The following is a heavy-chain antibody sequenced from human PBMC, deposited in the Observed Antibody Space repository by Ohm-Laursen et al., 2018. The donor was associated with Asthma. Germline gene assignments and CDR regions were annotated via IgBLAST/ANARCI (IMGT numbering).Heavy chain of an antibody. CDR1: GYTFTAYF. J-gene: IGHJ3*02. V-gene: IGHV1-2*06. CDR2: INPNGGGT. D-gene: IGHD3-22*01. CDR3: ARDVRYDSSGYYVGDAFDI. Sequence: ASVKVSCKASGYTFTAYFIHWVRQAPGQGLEWMGRINPNGGGTNYAQKFQGRVTMTRDTSISTAYMELSRLRSDDTAVYYCARDVRYDSSGYYVGDAFDIWGQGTMVTVSS.